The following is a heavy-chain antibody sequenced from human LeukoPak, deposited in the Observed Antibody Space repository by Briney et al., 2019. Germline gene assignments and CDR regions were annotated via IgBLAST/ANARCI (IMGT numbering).Heavy chain of an antibody. J-gene: IGHJ4*02. CDR3: AVKIAAAGFY. CDR2: VPYSGST. V-gene: IGHV4-31*03. D-gene: IGHD6-13*01. CDR1: GGSISSGGYY. Sequence: PSQTLSLTCSVSGGSISSGGYYWSWIRQHPGKGLEWIGYVPYSGSTFYNPSLKSRVTISLDTTKNQFSLRLTSVTAADTAVYYCAVKIAAAGFYWSQGTLVTVSS.